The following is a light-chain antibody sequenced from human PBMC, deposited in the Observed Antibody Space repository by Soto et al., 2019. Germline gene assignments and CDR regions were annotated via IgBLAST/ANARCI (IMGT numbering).Light chain of an antibody. J-gene: IGKJ2*01. Sequence: DIQMTQSPSSLSASVGDRVTITCRASQSITSNLNWYQQKPGEAPKLLIYAASSLQSGVPSRFSGSGSGTEFTLTISSLQPEDFATYYCQQGYGAPYTFGQGTNLQIK. CDR2: AAS. CDR1: QSITSN. CDR3: QQGYGAPYT. V-gene: IGKV1-39*01.